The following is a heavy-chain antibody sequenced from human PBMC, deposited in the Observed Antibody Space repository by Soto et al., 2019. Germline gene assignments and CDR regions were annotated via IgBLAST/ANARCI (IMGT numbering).Heavy chain of an antibody. J-gene: IGHJ4*02. CDR2: INHSGST. CDR1: GGSFSCYY. D-gene: IGHD2-2*01. CDR3: ARDVGPSHGPGHPHYFDY. V-gene: IGHV4-34*01. Sequence: SETLSLTCAVYGGSFSCYYWTWIRQPPGTGLEWIGEINHSGSTNYNPSLKSRVTISVDTSKNQFSLKLTSVTAADTAVYYCARDVGPSHGPGHPHYFDYWGQGTLVT.